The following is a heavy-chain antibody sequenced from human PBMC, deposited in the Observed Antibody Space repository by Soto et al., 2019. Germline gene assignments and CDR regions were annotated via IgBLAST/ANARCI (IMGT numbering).Heavy chain of an antibody. D-gene: IGHD3-22*01. CDR2: IIPILGIA. V-gene: IGHV1-69*10. CDR3: ARTLGSSGYYYFDY. Sequence: ASVKVSCKASGGNFSSYAISWVRQAPGKGLEWMGGIIPILGIANYAKKFQGRVTITAEKSTSKAYMALSSLRSEDPAVYYCARTLGSSGYYYFDYWGQGTLVTVSS. CDR1: GGNFSSYA. J-gene: IGHJ4*02.